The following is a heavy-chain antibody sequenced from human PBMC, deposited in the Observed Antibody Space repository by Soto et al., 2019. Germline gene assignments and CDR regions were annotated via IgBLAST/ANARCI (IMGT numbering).Heavy chain of an antibody. CDR3: ASSPVWSGYYSSVGYFDY. CDR2: INPNSGGT. J-gene: IGHJ4*02. CDR1: GYTFTGYY. V-gene: IGHV1-2*02. Sequence: ASVKVSCKASGYTFTGYYMHWVRQAPGQGLEWMGWINPNSGGTNYAQKFQGRVTMTRDTSISTAYMELSRLRSDDTAVYYCASSPVWSGYYSSVGYFDYWGQGTLVTVSS. D-gene: IGHD3-3*01.